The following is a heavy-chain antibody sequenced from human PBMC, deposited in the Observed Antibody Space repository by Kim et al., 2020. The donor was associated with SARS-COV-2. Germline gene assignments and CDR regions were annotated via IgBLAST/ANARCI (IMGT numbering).Heavy chain of an antibody. CDR2: INSDASST. Sequence: GGSLRLSCTASGFTFSSYWMHWVRQAPGEGLVWVSRINSDASSTFYAYSVKGRFTISRDNAKNTLYLQMNSLRAGDTAVYYCARGDSGPWGQGTLVTVSS. D-gene: IGHD1-26*01. V-gene: IGHV3-74*01. CDR3: ARGDSGP. CDR1: GFTFSSYW. J-gene: IGHJ5*02.